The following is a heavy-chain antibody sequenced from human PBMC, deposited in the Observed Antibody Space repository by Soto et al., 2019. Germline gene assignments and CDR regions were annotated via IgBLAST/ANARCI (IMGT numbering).Heavy chain of an antibody. CDR3: AKDKAYYDTSGYRQGDFDY. V-gene: IGHV3-23*01. CDR2: ISGSCGTT. CDR1: GFSFRSYA. D-gene: IGHD3-22*01. Sequence: PGGSLRLSFAASGFSFRSYAMSWVRQAPGKGLEWVSSISGSCGTTYYADSVKGRFTISRDNSENTLSLHMNSLRDEDTAVYYCAKDKAYYDTSGYRQGDFDYWGQGT. J-gene: IGHJ4*02.